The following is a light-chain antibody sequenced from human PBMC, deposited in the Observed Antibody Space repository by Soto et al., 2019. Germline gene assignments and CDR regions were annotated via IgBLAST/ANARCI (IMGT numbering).Light chain of an antibody. CDR2: RAS. CDR3: QQYYSLPYT. Sequence: DIVMTQSPDSLAVSLGERVTFNCWSSQSIYHRANSQSYLAWYQQKPGQPPKVLIYRASTRESGIPDRFSGSGSGTDFTLTISNLQAEDVAVYYCQQYYSLPYTFGQGTKLEIK. CDR1: QSIYHRANSQSY. V-gene: IGKV4-1*01. J-gene: IGKJ2*01.